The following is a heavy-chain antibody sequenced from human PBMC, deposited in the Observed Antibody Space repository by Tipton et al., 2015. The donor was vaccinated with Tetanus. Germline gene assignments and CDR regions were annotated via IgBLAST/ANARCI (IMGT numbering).Heavy chain of an antibody. CDR2: INHSGST. J-gene: IGHJ3*02. V-gene: IGHV4-34*01. CDR1: GGSFSGYY. CDR3: ARVGVLNYYLGANDAFDI. D-gene: IGHD3-10*01. Sequence: TLSLTCAVYGGSFSGYYWSWIRQPPGKGLEWIGEINHSGSTNYNPSLKSRVTISVDTSKNHFSLKLSSVTAADTAVYYCARVGVLNYYLGANDAFDIWGQGTMVTVSS.